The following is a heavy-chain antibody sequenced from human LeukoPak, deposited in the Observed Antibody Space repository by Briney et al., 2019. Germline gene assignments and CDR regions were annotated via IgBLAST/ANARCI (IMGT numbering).Heavy chain of an antibody. CDR2: ISYDGSNK. J-gene: IGHJ4*02. Sequence: PGGSLRLSCAASGFTFSSYGMHWVRQAPGKGLEWVAVISYDGSNKYYADSVKGRFTISRDNSKNTLYLQMNSLRAEDTAVYYCAKNGGYSSSPGAHWGQGTLVTVSS. CDR1: GFTFSSYG. D-gene: IGHD6-6*01. V-gene: IGHV3-30*18. CDR3: AKNGGYSSSPGAH.